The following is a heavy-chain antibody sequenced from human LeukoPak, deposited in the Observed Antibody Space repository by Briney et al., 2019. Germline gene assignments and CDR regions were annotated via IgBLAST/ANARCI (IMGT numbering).Heavy chain of an antibody. J-gene: IGHJ3*02. CDR2: ISAYNGNT. D-gene: IGHD2-15*01. CDR3: ASLCSGGSCYEAAFDI. CDR1: GYTFTSYG. V-gene: IGHV1-18*01. Sequence: GASVKVSCKASGYTFTSYGIGWVRQAPGQGLEWMGWISAYNGNTNYAQKLQGRVTMTTDTSTSTAYMELRSLRSDDTAVYYCASLCSGGSCYEAAFDIWGQGTMVTVSS.